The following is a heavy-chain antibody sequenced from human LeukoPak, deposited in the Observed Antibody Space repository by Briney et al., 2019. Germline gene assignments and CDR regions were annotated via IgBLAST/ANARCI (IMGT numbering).Heavy chain of an antibody. Sequence: PGGSRRLSCAASGFIFSTYGMHWVRQAPGKGLEWVAVISYDGSNKYYADAVRGRFTISRDNSKNTLYLQTNSLRPEDTAVYYCAKDMGPAYCGGDCYSFDYWGQGALVTVSS. D-gene: IGHD2-21*02. CDR1: GFIFSTYG. V-gene: IGHV3-30*18. J-gene: IGHJ4*02. CDR3: AKDMGPAYCGGDCYSFDY. CDR2: ISYDGSNK.